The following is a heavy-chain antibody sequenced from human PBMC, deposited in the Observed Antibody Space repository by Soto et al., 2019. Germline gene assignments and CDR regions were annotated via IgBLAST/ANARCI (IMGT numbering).Heavy chain of an antibody. Sequence: QVQLVQSGAEVKKPGSSVKVSCKASGGTFSSYTISWVRQAPGQGLEWMGRIIPILGIANYSQKFQGRATITVDKTKSTAYMERSSRRSGDTAVYYCASALGYCSGGSCYEKAFDIWGQGTMVTVSS. CDR2: IIPILGIA. V-gene: IGHV1-69*02. CDR3: ASALGYCSGGSCYEKAFDI. D-gene: IGHD2-15*01. J-gene: IGHJ3*02. CDR1: GGTFSSYT.